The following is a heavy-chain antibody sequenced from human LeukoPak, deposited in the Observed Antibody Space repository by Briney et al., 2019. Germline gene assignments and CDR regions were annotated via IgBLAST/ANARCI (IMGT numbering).Heavy chain of an antibody. J-gene: IGHJ3*02. CDR1: GFTFDDYA. D-gene: IGHD1-26*01. Sequence: GGSLRLSCAASGFTFDDYAMHWVRQAPGKGLEWVSGISWNSGSIGYADSVKGRFTISRDNAKNSLYLQMNSLRAEDTAVFYCAKDKWELDAFDIWGQGTMVTVSS. V-gene: IGHV3-9*01. CDR3: AKDKWELDAFDI. CDR2: ISWNSGSI.